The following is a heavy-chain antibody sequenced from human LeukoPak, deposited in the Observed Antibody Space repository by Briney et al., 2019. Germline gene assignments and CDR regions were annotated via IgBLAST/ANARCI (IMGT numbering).Heavy chain of an antibody. CDR2: ISYDGSNK. CDR3: ARGDLFDY. J-gene: IGHJ4*02. V-gene: IGHV3-30-3*01. CDR1: GGTFSSYA. D-gene: IGHD2-21*02. Sequence: SCKASGGTFSSYAMHWVRQAPGKGLEWVAVISYDGSNKYYADSVKGRFTISRDNSKNTLYLQMNSLRAEDTAVYYCARGDLFDYWGQGTLVTVSS.